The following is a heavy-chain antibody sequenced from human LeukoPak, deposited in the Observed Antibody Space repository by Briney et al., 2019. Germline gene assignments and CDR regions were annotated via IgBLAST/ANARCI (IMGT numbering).Heavy chain of an antibody. J-gene: IGHJ5*02. CDR3: ARDPSTHSPNGDPNWFDP. CDR2: ISAYNGNT. V-gene: IGHV1-18*04. D-gene: IGHD4-17*01. Sequence: EASVKVSCKASGYTFTGYYMHWVRQAPGQGLEWMGWISAYNGNTNYAQKLQGRVTMTTDTSTSTAYMELRSLRSDDTAVYYCARDPSTHSPNGDPNWFDPWGQGTLVTVSS. CDR1: GYTFTGYY.